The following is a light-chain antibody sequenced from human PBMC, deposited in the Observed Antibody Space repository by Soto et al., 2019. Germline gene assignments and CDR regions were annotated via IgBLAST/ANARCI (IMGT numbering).Light chain of an antibody. CDR1: SSNIGSNV. CDR2: SNS. Sequence: QSVPTQPPSASGTPGQRVTIFCSGSSSNIGSNVVNWYQQLPGTAPKLLIYSNSLRPSGVPDRFSGSKSGTSASLAFSGLQSEDEADYYCAAWDDSLHGVVFGGGTKLTVL. V-gene: IGLV1-44*01. J-gene: IGLJ2*01. CDR3: AAWDDSLHGVV.